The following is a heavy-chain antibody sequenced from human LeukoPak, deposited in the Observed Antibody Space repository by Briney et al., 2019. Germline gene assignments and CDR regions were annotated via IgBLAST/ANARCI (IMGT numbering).Heavy chain of an antibody. CDR2: IYTSGST. J-gene: IGHJ4*02. V-gene: IGHV4-61*02. CDR3: ARGGGTTRIDY. D-gene: IGHD4-17*01. CDR1: GDSIRSGTYY. Sequence: SETLSLTCSVSGDSIRSGTYYWSWIRQPAGKGLEWIGRIYTSGSTSYNPSLKSRVTISVDTSKNQFSLKLTSVTAADTAVYYCARGGGTTRIDYWGQGTLVTVSS.